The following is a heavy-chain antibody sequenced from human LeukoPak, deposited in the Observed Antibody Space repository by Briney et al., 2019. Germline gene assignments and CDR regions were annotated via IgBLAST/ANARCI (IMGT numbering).Heavy chain of an antibody. Sequence: GGSLRLSCAASGFTFSNYAMRWVGQAPGKGLEWVSGISGSGDSTYYADSVKGRFTISRDNSKNTLYLQMNSLRAEDTAVYYCARYDYVWGSYRNPTAYYFDYWGQGTLVTVSS. D-gene: IGHD3-16*02. CDR3: ARYDYVWGSYRNPTAYYFDY. V-gene: IGHV3-23*01. J-gene: IGHJ4*02. CDR1: GFTFSNYA. CDR2: ISGSGDST.